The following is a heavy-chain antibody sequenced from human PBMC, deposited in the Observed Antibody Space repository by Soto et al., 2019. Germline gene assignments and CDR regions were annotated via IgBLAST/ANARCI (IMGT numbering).Heavy chain of an antibody. CDR1: GFTFSSYW. J-gene: IGHJ4*02. Sequence: GGSLRLSCVASGFTFSSYWMSWVRQAPGKGLEWVANIKQDGSEKYYVDSVKGRFTISRDNAKNSLYLQMNSLRAEDTAVYYCAREGSGWYGSYYFDYWGQGTLVTVSS. CDR2: IKQDGSEK. V-gene: IGHV3-7*01. CDR3: AREGSGWYGSYYFDY. D-gene: IGHD6-19*01.